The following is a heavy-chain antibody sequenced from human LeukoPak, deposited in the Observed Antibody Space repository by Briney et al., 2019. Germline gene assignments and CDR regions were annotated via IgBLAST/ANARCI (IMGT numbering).Heavy chain of an antibody. CDR2: INPNSGGT. CDR3: ARVREYSSGCYFDS. V-gene: IGHV1-2*02. CDR1: GYTFTGYY. D-gene: IGHD6-19*01. Sequence: ASVTVSCTASGYTFTGYYMHWARQAPGQGLEWMGWINPNSGGTNYAQKFQGRVTMTRDTSIKTGYMELSRLRSDDTAMYYCARVREYSSGCYFDSWGQGTLVTVSS. J-gene: IGHJ4*02.